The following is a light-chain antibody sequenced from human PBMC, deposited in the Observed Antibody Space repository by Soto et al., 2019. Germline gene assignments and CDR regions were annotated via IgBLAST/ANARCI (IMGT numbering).Light chain of an antibody. J-gene: IGLJ1*01. CDR3: SSYTSSSYYV. CDR1: SSDVGGYNY. CDR2: EVS. Sequence: QSALTQPASVSGSPGQSITISCTGTSSDVGGYNYVSWYQQHPGKAPKLMIYEVSNRPSGVSNRFSGSKSGNTASLTISGLQAEDEADYYCSSYTSSSYYVFGTGIKLTVL. V-gene: IGLV2-14*01.